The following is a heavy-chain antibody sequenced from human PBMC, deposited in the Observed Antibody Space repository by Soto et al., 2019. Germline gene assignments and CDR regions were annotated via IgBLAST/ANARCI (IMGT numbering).Heavy chain of an antibody. CDR3: AGTTRSGPTLFDY. CDR2: IIPILGIA. V-gene: IGHV1-69*02. Sequence: ASVKVSCKASGGTFSSYTISWARQAPGQGLEWMGRIIPILGIANYAQKFQGRVTITADKSTSTAYMELSSLRSEDTAVYYCAGTTRSGPTLFDYWGQGTLVTVSS. D-gene: IGHD2-15*01. J-gene: IGHJ4*02. CDR1: GGTFSSYT.